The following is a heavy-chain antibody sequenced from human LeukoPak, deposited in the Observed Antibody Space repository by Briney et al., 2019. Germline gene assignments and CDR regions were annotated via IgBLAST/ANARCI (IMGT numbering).Heavy chain of an antibody. D-gene: IGHD5-18*01. CDR2: ISWNGGSI. V-gene: IGHV3-9*03. Sequence: GGPLRLSCAASGFTFDDYAMPWVRQAPGKGLEWVSSISWNGGSIAYAGSVKGRFTISRDNAKNSLYLQMNSLRAEDMALYYCAKDISGYSYGFDYWGQGTLVTVSS. J-gene: IGHJ4*02. CDR1: GFTFDDYA. CDR3: AKDISGYSYGFDY.